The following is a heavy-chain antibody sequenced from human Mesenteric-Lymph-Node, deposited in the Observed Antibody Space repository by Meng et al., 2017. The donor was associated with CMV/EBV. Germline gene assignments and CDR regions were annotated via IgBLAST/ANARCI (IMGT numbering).Heavy chain of an antibody. J-gene: IGHJ4*02. V-gene: IGHV4-34*01. CDR1: CGTCWGYY. D-gene: IGHD1-26*01. CDR2: ITHSGHT. CDR3: ASLIAGDGGRGN. Sequence: CSVYCGTCWGYYWSWIRQPPGKGLECIGEITHSGHTNYNPSLKSRVTISVDTSKIQFSLKLSSVTAADTAIYYCASLIAGDGGRGNWGQGTLVTVSS.